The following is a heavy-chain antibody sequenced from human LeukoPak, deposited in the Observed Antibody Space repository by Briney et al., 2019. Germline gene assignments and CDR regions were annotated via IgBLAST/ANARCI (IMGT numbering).Heavy chain of an antibody. CDR2: ISAYNGNK. CDR3: ARAGRITGTTYDI. CDR1: GYTFTSYG. V-gene: IGHV1-18*01. J-gene: IGHJ3*02. D-gene: IGHD1-7*01. Sequence: ASVKVSCKASGYTFTSYGITWVRQAPGQGLEWMGWISAYNGNKNYAQKLQGRVTMTTDTSTSTDYMELRSLRSDDTAVYYCARAGRITGTTYDIWGQGTMVTVSS.